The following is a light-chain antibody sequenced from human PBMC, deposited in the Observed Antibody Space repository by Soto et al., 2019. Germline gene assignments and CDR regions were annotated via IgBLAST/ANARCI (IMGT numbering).Light chain of an antibody. CDR2: GAS. J-gene: IGKJ5*01. Sequence: EIVMTQSPATLSVCPGEGATLSCRASENVDTNLAWYQHKPGQAPRLLIYGASTRAAGVPARFSGSGSGTEFTLTISSLESEDVAVYYCQQCHKWPRITFGPGTR. CDR3: QQCHKWPRIT. V-gene: IGKV3-15*01. CDR1: ENVDTN.